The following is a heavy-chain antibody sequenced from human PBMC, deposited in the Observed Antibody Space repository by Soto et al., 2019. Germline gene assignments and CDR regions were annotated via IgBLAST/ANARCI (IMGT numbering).Heavy chain of an antibody. CDR3: ARATFDWSYYYYGMDV. V-gene: IGHV3-33*01. J-gene: IGHJ6*02. CDR2: IWYDGSNK. D-gene: IGHD3-9*01. CDR1: GFTFSSYG. Sequence: GGSLTLSCAASGFTFSSYGMHWVRQAPGKGLEWVAVIWYDGSNKYYADSVKGRFTISRDNSKNTLYLQMNSLRAEDTAVYYCARATFDWSYYYYGMDVWGQGTTVTVSS.